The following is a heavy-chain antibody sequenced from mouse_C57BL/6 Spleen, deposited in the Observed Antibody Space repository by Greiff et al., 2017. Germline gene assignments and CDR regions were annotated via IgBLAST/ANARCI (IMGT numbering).Heavy chain of an antibody. CDR2: IDPSDSYT. V-gene: IGHV1-50*01. J-gene: IGHJ3*01. Sequence: VKLQQPGAELVKPGASVKLSCKASGYTFTSYWMQWVKQRPGQGLEWIGEIDPSDSYTNYNQKFKGKATLTVDTSSSTAYMQLSSLTSEDSAVYYCARRNWDGGFAYWGQGTLVTVSA. CDR3: ARRNWDGGFAY. D-gene: IGHD4-1*01. CDR1: GYTFTSYW.